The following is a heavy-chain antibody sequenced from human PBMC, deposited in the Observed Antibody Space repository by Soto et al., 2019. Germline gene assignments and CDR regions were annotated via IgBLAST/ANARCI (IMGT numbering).Heavy chain of an antibody. CDR3: ARHAAYCSGGSCYYYYYGMDV. D-gene: IGHD2-15*01. CDR1: GYRFTSYW. CDR2: IDPSDSYT. V-gene: IGHV5-10-1*01. J-gene: IGHJ6*02. Sequence: PGESLKISCKGSGYRFTSYWISWVRQMPGKGLEWMGRIDPSDSYTNYSPSFQGHVAISADKSISTAYLQWSSLKASDTAMYYCARHAAYCSGGSCYYYYYGMDVWGQGTTVTVSS.